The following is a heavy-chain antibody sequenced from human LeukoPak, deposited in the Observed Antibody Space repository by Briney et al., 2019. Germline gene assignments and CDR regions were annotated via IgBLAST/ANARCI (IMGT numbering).Heavy chain of an antibody. D-gene: IGHD3-22*01. CDR3: AREMYYYDSSGYYLGAFDI. V-gene: IGHV3-48*03. CDR2: ISSSGSII. CDR1: GFTFSSYE. J-gene: IGHJ3*02. Sequence: GGSLRLSCAASGFTFSSYEMNWVRQAPGKGLEWVSYISSSGSIIYYADSVKGRFTISRDNAKNSLYLQMNSLRAEDTALYHCAREMYYYDSSGYYLGAFDIWGQGTMVTVSS.